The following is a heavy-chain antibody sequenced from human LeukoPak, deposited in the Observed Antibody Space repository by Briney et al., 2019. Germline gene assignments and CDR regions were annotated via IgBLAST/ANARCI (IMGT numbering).Heavy chain of an antibody. CDR3: ARESPGGGGSFVDEFDY. V-gene: IGHV3-74*01. D-gene: IGHD5-12*01. CDR1: GFTFSSYW. J-gene: IGHJ4*02. CDR2: INSDGSST. Sequence: GRSLRLSCAASGFTFSSYWMHWVRQAPGKGLVWVSRINSDGSSTSYADSVKGRFTISRDNAKNTLYLQMNSLRAEDTAVYYCARESPGGGGSFVDEFDYWGQGTLVTVSS.